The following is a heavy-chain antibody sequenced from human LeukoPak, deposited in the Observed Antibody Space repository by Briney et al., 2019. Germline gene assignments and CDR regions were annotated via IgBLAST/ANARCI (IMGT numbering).Heavy chain of an antibody. D-gene: IGHD1-26*01. CDR3: ANGGSYIDQ. CDR2: ISGSGGST. V-gene: IGHV3-23*01. J-gene: IGHJ4*02. Sequence: GGSLRLSCAASGFTFSSYAMSCVRQAPGKGLEWVSAISGSGGSTYYADSVKGRFTISRDNSKNTLYLQMNSLRAEDTAVYHCANGGSYIDQWGQGTLVTVSS. CDR1: GFTFSSYA.